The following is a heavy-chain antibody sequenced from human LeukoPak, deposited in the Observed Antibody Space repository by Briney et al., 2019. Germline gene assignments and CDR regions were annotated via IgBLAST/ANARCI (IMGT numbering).Heavy chain of an antibody. D-gene: IGHD1-26*01. CDR3: TRGQGATVPQVGKNWFDP. CDR2: VNESGGT. Sequence: SETLSLTCAVYIDSFSNYHWNWIRQTPAKGMEWIGEVNESGGTNISPSLRSRVILSVDTSRNQFSLKLISVTVADTAIYYCTRGQGATVPQVGKNWFDPWGQGTRVTVSS. CDR1: IDSFSNYH. J-gene: IGHJ5*02. V-gene: IGHV4-34*01.